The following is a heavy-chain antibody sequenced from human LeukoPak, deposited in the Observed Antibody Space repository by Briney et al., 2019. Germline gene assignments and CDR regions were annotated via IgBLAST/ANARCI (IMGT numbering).Heavy chain of an antibody. CDR3: ARSTGIVGATYY. CDR1: GYTFTGYY. CDR2: INPNSGGT. D-gene: IGHD1-26*01. Sequence: GASVKVSCKASGYTFTGYYMHWVRQAPGQGLEWMGWINPNSGGTNYAQKFQGRVTMTRDTSISTAYMELSSLRSEDTAVYYCARSTGIVGATYYWGQGTLVTVSS. J-gene: IGHJ4*02. V-gene: IGHV1-2*02.